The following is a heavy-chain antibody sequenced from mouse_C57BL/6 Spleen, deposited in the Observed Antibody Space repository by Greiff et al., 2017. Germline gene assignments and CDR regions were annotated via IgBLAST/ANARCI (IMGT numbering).Heavy chain of an antibody. CDR2: INYDGSST. J-gene: IGHJ3*01. D-gene: IGHD1-1*01. V-gene: IGHV5-16*01. CDR3: ARGDYGSSYALAY. Sequence: EVKLMESEGGLVQPGSSMKLSCTASGFTFSDYYMAWVRQVPEKGLEWVANINYDGSSTYYLDSLKSRFIISRDNAKNILYLQMSSLKSEDTATDYCARGDYGSSYALAYWGQGTLVTVSA. CDR1: GFTFSDYY.